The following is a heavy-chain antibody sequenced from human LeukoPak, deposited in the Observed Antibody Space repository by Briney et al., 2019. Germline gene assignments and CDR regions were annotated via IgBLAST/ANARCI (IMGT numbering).Heavy chain of an antibody. CDR2: IYSGGST. D-gene: IGHD1-26*01. J-gene: IGHJ3*02. CDR1: GFTVSNNY. CDR3: ARGGIVVGARDAFDI. V-gene: IGHV3-66*01. Sequence: GGSLRLSCAASGFTVSNNYMSWVRQAPGKGLEWVSVIYSGGSTYYADSAKGRFTISRDNSKNTLYLQMNSLRAEDTAVYYCARGGIVVGARDAFDIWGQGTMVTVSS.